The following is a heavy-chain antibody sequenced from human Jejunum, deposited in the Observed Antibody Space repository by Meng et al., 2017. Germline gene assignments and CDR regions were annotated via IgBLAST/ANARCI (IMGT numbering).Heavy chain of an antibody. CDR2: IDPSGGTI. V-gene: IGHV1-46*01. Sequence: ASVKVSCKASGYTFTSYYIHWVRQAPGQGLEWMGVIDPSGGTISYAQKFQGRVSMTWDTATSTMYMDLSSLRSEDTAMYYCARSYNILTGYYSMGGFWGQGTMVPSPQ. CDR1: GYTFTSYY. CDR3: ARSYNILTGYYSMGGF. D-gene: IGHD3-9*01. J-gene: IGHJ4*02.